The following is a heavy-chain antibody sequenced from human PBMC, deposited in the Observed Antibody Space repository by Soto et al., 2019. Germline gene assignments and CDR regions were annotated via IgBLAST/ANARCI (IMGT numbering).Heavy chain of an antibody. J-gene: IGHJ5*02. Sequence: PGGSLRLSCAPSGFTFSSYGMHWVRQAPGKGLEWVAVIWDDGTNKYYADSVKGRFTISRDNSKNTLYLQMNSLRAEDTAVYYCARAIGIITVSRFDPWGQGTLVTVSS. CDR3: ARAIGIITVSRFDP. V-gene: IGHV3-33*01. CDR1: GFTFSSYG. D-gene: IGHD3-22*01. CDR2: IWDDGTNK.